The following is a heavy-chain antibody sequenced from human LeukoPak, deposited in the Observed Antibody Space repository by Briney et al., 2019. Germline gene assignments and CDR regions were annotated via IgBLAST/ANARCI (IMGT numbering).Heavy chain of an antibody. CDR3: ARDRVPAAIEYFDY. CDR1: GDSISSGGYY. CDR2: IYHSGIT. Sequence: SQTLSLTCTVSGDSISSGGYYWNWIRQPPGKGLEWIGYIYHSGITNYNPSLKSRVTISIDRSKNQFSLKLSSVSAADTAVYYCARDRVPAAIEYFDYWGQGTLVTVSS. J-gene: IGHJ4*02. V-gene: IGHV4-30-2*01. D-gene: IGHD2-2*01.